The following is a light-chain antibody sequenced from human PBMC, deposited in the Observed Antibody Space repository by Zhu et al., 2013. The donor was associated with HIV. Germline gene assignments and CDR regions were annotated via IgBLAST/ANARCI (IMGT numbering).Light chain of an antibody. CDR2: GAS. CDR3: QQYNFWPRA. CDR1: QSISTN. V-gene: IGKV3-15*01. Sequence: IVLTQSPDLLSVSPGDRATLSCRASQSISTNLAWYQQKPGQAPRLLIYGASSRAIGVPARFSGRGSGTQFSLTISSLQSEDFAVYYCQQYNFWPRAFGQGTKVEIK. J-gene: IGKJ1*01.